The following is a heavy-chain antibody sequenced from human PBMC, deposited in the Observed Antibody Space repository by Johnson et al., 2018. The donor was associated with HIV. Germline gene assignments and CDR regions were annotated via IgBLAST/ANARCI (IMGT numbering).Heavy chain of an antibody. CDR3: ARDKDYGGNHDAFDI. CDR2: IYRGGAT. D-gene: IGHD4-23*01. V-gene: IGHV3-66*01. CDR1: GFSVSASY. Sequence: VQLVESGGGLVQPGGSLRLSCAASGFSVSASYMSWLRQAPGKPLEWVSVIYRGGATSYAASVPGRFPISRDNSKNTLYLQMESLRADDTALYYCARDKDYGGNHDAFDIWGQGTMVTVSS. J-gene: IGHJ3*02.